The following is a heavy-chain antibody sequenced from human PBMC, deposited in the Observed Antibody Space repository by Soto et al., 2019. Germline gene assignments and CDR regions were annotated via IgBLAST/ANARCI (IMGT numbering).Heavy chain of an antibody. CDR1: GFTFSDYY. D-gene: IGHD3-3*01. CDR2: ISSSGSTI. J-gene: IGHJ6*02. Sequence: GGSLRLSCAASGFTFSDYYMSWIRQAPGKGLEWVSYISSSGSTIYYADSVKGRFTISRDNAKNSLYPQMNSLRAEDTAVYYSARDEHYDFWRDYYYGMDVWGQGTTVTVSS. V-gene: IGHV3-11*01. CDR3: ARDEHYDFWRDYYYGMDV.